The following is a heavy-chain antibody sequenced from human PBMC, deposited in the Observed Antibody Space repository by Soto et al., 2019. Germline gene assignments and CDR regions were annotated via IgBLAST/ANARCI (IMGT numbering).Heavy chain of an antibody. D-gene: IGHD2-21*02. V-gene: IGHV3-23*01. Sequence: EAQLLESGGKLVQPGGSLRLSCAASGFDFINNAMAWVRQAPGKGLEWVSTISADITYTYYADAVRGRFTVSRDNSKNTMYLHMNSLRADDTAVYYCANQNTAKRAFDIWGQGTMVTVSS. CDR3: ANQNTAKRAFDI. CDR1: GFDFINNA. CDR2: ISADITYT. J-gene: IGHJ3*02.